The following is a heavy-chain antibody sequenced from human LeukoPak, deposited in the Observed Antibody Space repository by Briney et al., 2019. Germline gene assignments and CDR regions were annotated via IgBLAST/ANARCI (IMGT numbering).Heavy chain of an antibody. V-gene: IGHV1-18*01. CDR1: GYTFTSYD. Sequence: GASVKVSCKASGYTFTSYDISWVRQAPGQGLEWMGWISGYNGNTNYAQKLQGRVTMTTDTSTSTAYMELRSLRSDDTAVYYCARARNYYGSGREDGEYYYYMDVWGKGTTVTVSS. D-gene: IGHD3-10*01. J-gene: IGHJ6*03. CDR3: ARARNYYGSGREDGEYYYYMDV. CDR2: ISGYNGNT.